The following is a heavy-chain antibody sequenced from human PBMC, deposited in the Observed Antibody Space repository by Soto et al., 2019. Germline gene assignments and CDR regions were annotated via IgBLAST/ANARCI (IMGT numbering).Heavy chain of an antibody. CDR1: GFIFSQYV. J-gene: IGHJ4*02. Sequence: QVQLVESGGGVVQPGRSLRLSCTASGFIFSQYVMHWVRQAPGKGLEWVAIISYDATNQYYADSVRGRFTISRDNSNNTVYLRVNRLSADYSAGYYCAREGVCAYDFWSGYYVHLGQGSVVTVSS. D-gene: IGHD3-3*01. CDR2: ISYDATNQ. V-gene: IGHV3-30-3*01. CDR3: AREGVCAYDFWSGYYVH.